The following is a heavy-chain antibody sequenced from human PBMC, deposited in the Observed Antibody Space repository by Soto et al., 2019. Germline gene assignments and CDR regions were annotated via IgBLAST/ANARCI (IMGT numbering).Heavy chain of an antibody. V-gene: IGHV3-30*03. CDR2: ISYDGSNE. Sequence: WGTLRLSCAASGCTFSDYGMSWIRQPPGKVLDWVAFISYDGSNECYADSVKGRCAISRDSSMNTLYLQVNSLRAEDTAVYYCARDQTPYGDTPLDCWGQGTLVTVSS. CDR1: GCTFSDYG. J-gene: IGHJ4*02. D-gene: IGHD2-21*02. CDR3: ARDQTPYGDTPLDC.